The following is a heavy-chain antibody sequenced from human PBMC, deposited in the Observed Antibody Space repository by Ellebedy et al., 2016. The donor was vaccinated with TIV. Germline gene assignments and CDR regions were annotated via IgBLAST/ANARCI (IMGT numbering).Heavy chain of an antibody. CDR3: AKDSSPVVAGAGRFDI. J-gene: IGHJ4*02. D-gene: IGHD6-19*01. CDR2: ISHDGRTT. V-gene: IGHV3-30*18. CDR1: GFTFSSCA. Sequence: PGGSLRLSCVASGFTFSSCAMHWARQAPGKGPEWVAVISHDGRTTFYADSVKGRFTISRDNSKNTVFLQMNSLRPEDTAVYHCAKDSSPVVAGAGRFDIWGQGALVAVSS.